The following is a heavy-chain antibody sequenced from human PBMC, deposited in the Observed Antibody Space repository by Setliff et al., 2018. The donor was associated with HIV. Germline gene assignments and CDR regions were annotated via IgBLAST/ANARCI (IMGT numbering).Heavy chain of an antibody. CDR2: INHSGSS. D-gene: IGHD3-10*01. CDR3: AREAYGSGSYPSFGLDY. J-gene: IGHJ4*02. V-gene: IGHV4-34*01. CDR1: GGSFSGDY. Sequence: PSETLSLTCTVFGGSFSGDYCSWIRQSPGKGLEWIGEINHSGSSTYNPSLKSRVTISVDTSKNQFSLKLSSVTAADTAVYYCAREAYGSGSYPSFGLDYWGQGTLVTVSS.